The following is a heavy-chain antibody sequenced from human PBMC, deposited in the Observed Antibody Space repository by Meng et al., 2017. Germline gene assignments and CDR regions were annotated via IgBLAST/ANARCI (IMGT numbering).Heavy chain of an antibody. CDR2: IKSKTDGGTT. CDR1: GFTFSNAW. Sequence: GGSLRLSCAASGFTFSNAWMSWVRQAPGKGLEWVGRIKSKTDGGTTDYAAPVKGRFTISRDDSKNTLYLQMNSLKTEDTAVYYCTTDLLSIPLKRLRTPDYWGQGTLVTVSS. J-gene: IGHJ4*02. V-gene: IGHV3-15*01. CDR3: TTDLLSIPLKRLRTPDY. D-gene: IGHD4-17*01.